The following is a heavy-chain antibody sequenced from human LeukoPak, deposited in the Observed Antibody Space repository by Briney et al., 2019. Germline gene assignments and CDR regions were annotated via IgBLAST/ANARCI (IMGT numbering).Heavy chain of an antibody. Sequence: GASVKVSCKASGYTFTSYGISWVRQAPGQGLEWMGWISAYNGNTNYAQKLQGRVTMTRDTSTSTAYMELRSLRSDDTAVYYCARGGRWGLPRPYAFDMWSQGTMVTVSS. D-gene: IGHD1-26*01. V-gene: IGHV1-18*01. CDR2: ISAYNGNT. CDR1: GYTFTSYG. J-gene: IGHJ3*02. CDR3: ARGGRWGLPRPYAFDM.